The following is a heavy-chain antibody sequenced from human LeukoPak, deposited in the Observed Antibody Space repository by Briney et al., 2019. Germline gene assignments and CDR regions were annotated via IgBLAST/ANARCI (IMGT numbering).Heavy chain of an antibody. V-gene: IGHV3-7*01. CDR3: ARDRRVLRFLEWFKYFDY. J-gene: IGHJ4*02. CDR2: IKQDESEK. Sequence: GGSLRLSCAASGFTFSSYWMSWVRQAPGKGLEWVANIKQDESEKYYVDSVKGRFTISRDNAKNSLYLQMNSLRAEDTAVYYCARDRRVLRFLEWFKYFDYWGQGTLVTVSS. D-gene: IGHD3-3*01. CDR1: GFTFSSYW.